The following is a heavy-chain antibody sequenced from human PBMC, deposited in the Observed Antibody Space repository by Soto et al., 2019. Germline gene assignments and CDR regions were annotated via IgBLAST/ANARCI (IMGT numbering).Heavy chain of an antibody. CDR2: INAGAGRT. CDR1: GGTLTKYT. CDR3: ARDQESYSRLYYYGMDV. V-gene: IGHV1-3*01. D-gene: IGHD1-26*01. J-gene: IGHJ6*02. Sequence: GASVKVSCKAPGGTLTKYTITWVRQAPGQGLEWMGRINAGAGRTEYSENFQGRVTITRDTSASTAYMELSSLRSEDTAVYYCARDQESYSRLYYYGMDVWGQGTTVTVSS.